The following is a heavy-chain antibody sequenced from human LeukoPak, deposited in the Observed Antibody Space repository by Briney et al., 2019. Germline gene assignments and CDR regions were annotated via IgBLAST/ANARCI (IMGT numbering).Heavy chain of an antibody. CDR3: AKAYGGNLFDY. V-gene: IGHV3-23*01. J-gene: IGHJ4*02. D-gene: IGHD4-23*01. Sequence: PGGSLRLSCAASGFTFSSYAMSWVRQGPGKGLEWISAITTSGGGTFYADSVKGRFTISRDNSKNTLYLQMNSLRAEDTAVYYCAKAYGGNLFDYWGQGTLVTVSS. CDR1: GFTFSSYA. CDR2: ITTSGGGT.